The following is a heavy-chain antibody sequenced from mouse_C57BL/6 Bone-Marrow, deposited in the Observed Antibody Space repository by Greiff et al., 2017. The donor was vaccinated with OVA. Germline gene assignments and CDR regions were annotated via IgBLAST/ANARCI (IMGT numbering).Heavy chain of an antibody. CDR3: ARGKGLWWGYFDV. Sequence: QVQLKQPGAELVKPGASVKLSCKASGYTFTSYWMHWVKQRPGRGLEWIGRIDPNSGGTKYNEKFKSKATLTVDKPSSTAYMQRSSLTSEDSAVYYCARGKGLWWGYFDVWGTGTTVTVSS. CDR1: GYTFTSYW. CDR2: IDPNSGGT. J-gene: IGHJ1*03. V-gene: IGHV1-72*01. D-gene: IGHD1-1*02.